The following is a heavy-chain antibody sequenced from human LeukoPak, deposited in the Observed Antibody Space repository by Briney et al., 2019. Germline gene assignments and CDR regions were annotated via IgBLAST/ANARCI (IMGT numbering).Heavy chain of an antibody. CDR1: GFTFSSYS. Sequence: GGSLRLSCAASGFTFSSYSMNWVRQAPGKGLEWVSYISSSSSTIYYADSVKGRFTISRDNSKNTLYLQMNSLRAEDTAVYYCAKDLGRGSSGCFTYWGQGTLVTVSS. CDR2: ISSSSSTI. J-gene: IGHJ4*02. D-gene: IGHD6-19*01. V-gene: IGHV3-48*01. CDR3: AKDLGRGSSGCFTY.